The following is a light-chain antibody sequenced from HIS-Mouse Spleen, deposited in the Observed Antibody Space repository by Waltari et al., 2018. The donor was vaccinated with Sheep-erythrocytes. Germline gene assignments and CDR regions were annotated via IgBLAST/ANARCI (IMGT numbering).Light chain of an antibody. CDR1: SSNIGSNY. CDR2: RNN. Sequence: QSVLTQPPSASWTPGQRVTIPCSGSSSNIGSNYLYWYQQLPGTAPQLLIYRNNQRPSGVPDRFSGSKSGTSASLAISGLRSEDEADYYCAAWDDSLSGPVFGGGTKLTVL. CDR3: AAWDDSLSGPV. J-gene: IGLJ2*01. V-gene: IGLV1-47*01.